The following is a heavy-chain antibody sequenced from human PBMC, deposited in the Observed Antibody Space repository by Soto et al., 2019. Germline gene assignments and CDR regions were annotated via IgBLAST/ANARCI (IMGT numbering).Heavy chain of an antibody. D-gene: IGHD2-15*01. Sequence: PGGSLRLSCAASGFTVSSNYMSWVRRAPGKGLEWVSVIYSGGSTYYADSVKGRFTISRDNSKDTLYLQMNSLRAEDTAVYYCARDGLGYCSGGSCYSLFWGQGTLVTVSS. CDR3: ARDGLGYCSGGSCYSLF. J-gene: IGHJ4*02. V-gene: IGHV3-66*01. CDR2: IYSGGST. CDR1: GFTVSSNY.